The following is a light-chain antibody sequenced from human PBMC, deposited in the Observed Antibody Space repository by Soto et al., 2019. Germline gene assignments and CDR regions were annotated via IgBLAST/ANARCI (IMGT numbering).Light chain of an antibody. Sequence: MMTQSPATMSVSPGDRATLYCRASQSVSSNLASYQQNPGQAPRLLVYGASTRATGFPARFSGSGSGTEFTLTISSLQSEDFAVYCCQQYYKLPWTFGQGTKVEIK. J-gene: IGKJ1*01. CDR1: QSVSSN. V-gene: IGKV3-15*01. CDR3: QQYYKLPWT. CDR2: GAS.